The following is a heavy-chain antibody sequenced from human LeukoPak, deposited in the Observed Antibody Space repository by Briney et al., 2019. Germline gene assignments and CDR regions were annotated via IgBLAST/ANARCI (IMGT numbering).Heavy chain of an antibody. D-gene: IGHD6-13*01. CDR1: GYTFTGYY. V-gene: IGHV1-2*02. CDR3: ARGVYSSSWTGYDY. CDR2: INLNSGGT. Sequence: ASVKVSCKASGYTFTGYYMHWVRQAPGQGLEWMGWINLNSGGTNYAQKFQGRVTMTRDTSISTAYMELSRLRSDDTAVYYCARGVYSSSWTGYDYWGQGTLVTVSS. J-gene: IGHJ4*02.